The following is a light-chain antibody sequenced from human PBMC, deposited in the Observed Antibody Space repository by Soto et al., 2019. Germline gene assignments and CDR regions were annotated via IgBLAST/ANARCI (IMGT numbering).Light chain of an antibody. Sequence: QSVLTQPASVSGSPGQSITISCTGTSSDVGNYKYASWYQQHPGKAPKLMIYEVSNRPSGVSNRFSGSKSGNTASLTISGLQAEDETDYYCFSYTSSGTYVFGTGTKVTV. CDR1: SSDVGNYKY. V-gene: IGLV2-14*01. J-gene: IGLJ1*01. CDR2: EVS. CDR3: FSYTSSGTYV.